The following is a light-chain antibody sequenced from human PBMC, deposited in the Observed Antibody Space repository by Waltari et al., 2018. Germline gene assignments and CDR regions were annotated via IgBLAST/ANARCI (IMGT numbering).Light chain of an antibody. J-gene: IGKJ4*01. CDR2: WAS. V-gene: IGKV4-1*01. Sequence: DIAMTQSPDSLALSLGERATINCKSSQSVLYSSNNKNYLAWYQQKPGQPPKLLIYWASSRQSGVPDRFSGSGSGTDFTLTISSLQAEDVAVYYCQQYYSTPRFFGGGTKVEIK. CDR3: QQYYSTPRF. CDR1: QSVLYSSNNKNY.